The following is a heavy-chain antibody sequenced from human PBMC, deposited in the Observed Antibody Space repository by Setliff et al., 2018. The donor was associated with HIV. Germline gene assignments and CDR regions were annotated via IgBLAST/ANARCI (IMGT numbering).Heavy chain of an antibody. Sequence: GGSLRLSCAASGFTFSSYSMNWVRQAPGKGLEWVSAISSGGEIMFYADSVKGRFTISRDNAKNSLFLQMNSLRAEDTAIFYCARLLRGGGDYFDYWGQGTLVTVSS. D-gene: IGHD3-10*01. CDR1: GFTFSSYS. J-gene: IGHJ4*02. V-gene: IGHV3-21*01. CDR2: ISSGGEIM. CDR3: ARLLRGGGDYFDY.